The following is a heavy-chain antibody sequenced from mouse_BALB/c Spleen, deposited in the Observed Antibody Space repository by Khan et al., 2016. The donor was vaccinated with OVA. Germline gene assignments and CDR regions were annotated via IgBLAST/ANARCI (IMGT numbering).Heavy chain of an antibody. CDR3: ARSWAMDY. V-gene: IGHV5-15*02. Sequence: EVEPVVPGGGLVQPGGSRKLSCAASGFTFSDYGLAWVRQAPGKGPEWVAFISSLAYSIYYADTVTCRFTISRENAKNTLYLEMSSLRSEDTAMYYCARSWAMDYWGQGTSVTVSS. CDR2: ISSLAYSI. J-gene: IGHJ4*01. CDR1: GFTFSDYG.